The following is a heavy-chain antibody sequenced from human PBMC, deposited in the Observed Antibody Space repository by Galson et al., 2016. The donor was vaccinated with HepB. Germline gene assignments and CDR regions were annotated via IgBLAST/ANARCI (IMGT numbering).Heavy chain of an antibody. V-gene: IGHV3-30*18. D-gene: IGHD3-9*01. CDR1: GFTFSSYG. CDR2: ISYDGNNK. CDR3: AKKAHILTGPDAFDI. Sequence: SLRLSCAASGFTFSSYGIHWVRQAPGKGLEWVAVISYDGNNKYYADSVKGRFTISRDNSKNTLYLQMSSLRAEDTAVYYCAKKAHILTGPDAFDIWGQGKMVIVSS. J-gene: IGHJ3*02.